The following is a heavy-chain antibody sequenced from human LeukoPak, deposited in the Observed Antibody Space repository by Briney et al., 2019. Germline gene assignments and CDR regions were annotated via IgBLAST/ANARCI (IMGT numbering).Heavy chain of an antibody. CDR1: GFTFSYYY. V-gene: IGHV3-11*01. J-gene: IGHJ4*02. D-gene: IGHD5-24*01. Sequence: PGGSLRLSCAASGFTFSYYYMSWIRQAPGKGLEWVSYISSSGSTIYYADSVKGRFTISRDNSKNTLYLQMNSLRAEDTAVYYCARHQSGYNRPIDYWGQGTLVTVSS. CDR3: ARHQSGYNRPIDY. CDR2: ISSSGSTI.